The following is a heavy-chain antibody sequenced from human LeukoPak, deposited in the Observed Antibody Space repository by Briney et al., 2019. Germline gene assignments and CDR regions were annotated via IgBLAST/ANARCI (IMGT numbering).Heavy chain of an antibody. V-gene: IGHV4-59*12. D-gene: IGHD5-12*01. J-gene: IGHJ4*02. CDR1: GGSINSYY. Sequence: SETLSLTCTVSGGSINSYYWSWIRQPPGKGLEWIGYIFYSGSTNYNPSLKSRVTISVDTSKNQFSLKLSSVTAADTAVYYCARGRERARDFDYWGQGTLVTVSS. CDR2: IFYSGST. CDR3: ARGRERARDFDY.